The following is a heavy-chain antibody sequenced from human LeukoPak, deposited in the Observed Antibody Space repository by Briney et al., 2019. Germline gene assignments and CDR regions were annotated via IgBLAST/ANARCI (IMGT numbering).Heavy chain of an antibody. Sequence: SETLFLTCTVSGGSISSSSYYWGWIRQPPGKGLEWIGSIYYSGSTYYNPSLKSRVTISVDTSKNQFSLKLSSVTAADTAVYYCASTTRRYDFWSGYYTPGFYWGQGTLVTVSS. V-gene: IGHV4-39*01. J-gene: IGHJ4*02. CDR2: IYYSGST. CDR3: ASTTRRYDFWSGYYTPGFY. CDR1: GGSISSSSYY. D-gene: IGHD3-3*01.